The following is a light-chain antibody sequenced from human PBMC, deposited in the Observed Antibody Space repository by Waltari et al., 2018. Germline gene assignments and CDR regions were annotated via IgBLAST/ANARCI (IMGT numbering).Light chain of an antibody. V-gene: IGLV1-47*01. J-gene: IGLJ3*02. CDR2: KNN. CDR3: AAWDDSLSGWV. CDR1: SSTLGANY. Sequence: QSVLSQPPSASGTPGQRVTISCSGSSSTLGANYVYWYQQLPGTAPKLLIYKNNQRPSGVPDRFSGSKSGSSVSLAISGLRSEDEADYYCAAWDDSLSGWVFGGGTKLTVL.